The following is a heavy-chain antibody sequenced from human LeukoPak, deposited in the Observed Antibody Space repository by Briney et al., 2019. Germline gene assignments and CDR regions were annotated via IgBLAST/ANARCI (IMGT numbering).Heavy chain of an antibody. J-gene: IGHJ3*02. CDR2: INPSGGSI. CDR1: GYTFTNYY. CDR3: ARDTPNCSGGSCYSGDAFDI. V-gene: IGHV1-46*03. D-gene: IGHD2-15*01. Sequence: ASVKVSCKASGYTFTNYYMHWVRQAPGQGLEWMGIINPSGGSISYAQKFQGRVTMTRDTSTSTVYMELSSLRSEDSAVYYCARDTPNCSGGSCYSGDAFDIWGQGTMVTVSS.